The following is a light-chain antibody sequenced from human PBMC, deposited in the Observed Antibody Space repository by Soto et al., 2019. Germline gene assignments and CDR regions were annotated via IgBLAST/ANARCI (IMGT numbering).Light chain of an antibody. J-gene: IGKJ4*01. CDR3: HQDYTLTLT. V-gene: IGKV3D-7*01. Sequence: EIVMTQSPATLSLSPGERVTLSCRASQSISNTYLSWYQQKPGQAPRLLIYGASTRATGVPARFSGSGSGTDFTLTISGLQPEDFAVYYCHQDYTLTLTFGGGTKVEIK. CDR1: QSISNTY. CDR2: GAS.